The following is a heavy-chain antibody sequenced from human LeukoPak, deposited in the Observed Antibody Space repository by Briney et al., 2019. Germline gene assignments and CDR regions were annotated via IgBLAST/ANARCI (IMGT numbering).Heavy chain of an antibody. CDR1: GYTFTSYG. V-gene: IGHV1-18*01. J-gene: IGHJ4*02. Sequence: ASVKVSCKASGYTFTSYGISWVRQAPGQGLEWMGWISAYNGNTNYAQKLQGRVTMTTDTSTSKAYMELRSLRSDDTAVYYCARDLMSPDVDIVATIIWDYWGQGTLVTVPS. CDR2: ISAYNGNT. CDR3: ARDLMSPDVDIVATIIWDY. D-gene: IGHD5-12*01.